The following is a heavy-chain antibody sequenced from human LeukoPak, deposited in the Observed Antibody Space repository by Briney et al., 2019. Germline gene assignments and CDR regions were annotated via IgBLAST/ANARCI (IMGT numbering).Heavy chain of an antibody. Sequence: GGSLRLSCAASGFAFSSYWMSWVRQAPGKGLEWVANINQDGSEKYYVDSVKGRFTISRDNAKNSLYLQMSSLRAEDTALYYCASRSSVAASGSGWGQGTLVTVSS. CDR1: GFAFSSYW. V-gene: IGHV3-7*01. J-gene: IGHJ4*02. D-gene: IGHD2-15*01. CDR2: INQDGSEK. CDR3: ASRSSVAASGSG.